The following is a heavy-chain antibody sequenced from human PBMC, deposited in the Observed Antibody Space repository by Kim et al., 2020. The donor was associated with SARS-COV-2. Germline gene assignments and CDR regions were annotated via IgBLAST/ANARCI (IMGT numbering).Heavy chain of an antibody. CDR3: ERAKFGWLLYSYGMDV. J-gene: IGHJ6*02. CDR1: GFTFSSYE. Sequence: GGSLRLSCAASGFTFSSYEMNWVRQAPGKGLEWVSYISSSGSTIYYADSVKGRFTISRDNAKNSLYLQMNSLRAEDTAVYYCERAKFGWLLYSYGMDVRGQGTTVPAPS. D-gene: IGHD3-9*01. CDR2: ISSSGSTI. V-gene: IGHV3-48*03.